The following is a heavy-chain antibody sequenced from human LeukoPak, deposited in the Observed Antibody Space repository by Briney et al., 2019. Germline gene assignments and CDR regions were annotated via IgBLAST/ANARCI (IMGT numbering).Heavy chain of an antibody. CDR2: IWYHGNEA. V-gene: IGHV3-33*01. CDR3: GRDESVGRPWFDP. J-gene: IGHJ5*02. CDR1: ASTLGTDC. Sequence: PGKSLRLSCGVSASTLGTDCMYWVRQAPNKGLEWVADIWYHGNEAYYAGSVRGRFTISKDNSKNTLYLQMNSLRAEDTAVYCCGRDESVGRPWFDPWGQGTLVTVSS. D-gene: IGHD6-13*01.